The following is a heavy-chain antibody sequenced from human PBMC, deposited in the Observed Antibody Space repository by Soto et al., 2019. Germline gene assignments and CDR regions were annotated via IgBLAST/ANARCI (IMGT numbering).Heavy chain of an antibody. D-gene: IGHD3-9*01. J-gene: IGHJ4*02. CDR2: ISPNGGIT. V-gene: IGHV3-64D*06. Sequence: GGSLRLSCSASGFTFSSYDVHWVRQAPGKGLEFVAGISPNGGITHYADSVKGRSTISRDNSKNTLYLQMSSLRPDDTAVYYCVKLTDYWGQGTLVTVSS. CDR3: VKLTDY. CDR1: GFTFSSYD.